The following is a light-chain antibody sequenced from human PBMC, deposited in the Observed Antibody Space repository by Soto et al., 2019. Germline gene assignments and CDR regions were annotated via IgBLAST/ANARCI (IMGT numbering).Light chain of an antibody. CDR1: QSISSN. CDR3: HQYSSWPPPIT. CDR2: GAS. J-gene: IGKJ5*01. V-gene: IGKV3-15*01. Sequence: EIVMTQSPATLSVSPGERATLSCRASQSISSNLAWYQQKPGQAPRLLIYGASTRVTDVPARFSGSGSGTEFTLTISSLQSEDFAVYYCHQYSSWPPPITVGQGTRLEIK.